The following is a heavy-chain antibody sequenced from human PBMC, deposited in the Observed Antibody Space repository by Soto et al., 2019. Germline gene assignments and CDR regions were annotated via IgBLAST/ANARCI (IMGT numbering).Heavy chain of an antibody. V-gene: IGHV3-33*01. J-gene: IGHJ6*02. D-gene: IGHD3-3*01. CDR2: IWYDGSKK. CDR3: GRDWFIYADYYYYDGMGV. Sequence: QVQLVESGGRVVQPGRSLRLSCAASGFTFSSYGMHWVRQAPGKGLEWVAVIWYDGSKKYYADAVKGRFTISRDNYKNTLYLQMNSLSAEDTAVYYCGRDWFIYADYYYYDGMGVWGQGTTVTVAS. CDR1: GFTFSSYG.